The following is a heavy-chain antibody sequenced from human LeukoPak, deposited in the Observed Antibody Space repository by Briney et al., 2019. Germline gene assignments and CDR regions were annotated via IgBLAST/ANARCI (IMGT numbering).Heavy chain of an antibody. V-gene: IGHV5-51*01. CDR3: ARKNYDFWSGYHDY. D-gene: IGHD3-3*01. J-gene: IGHJ4*02. CDR1: GYSFTSYW. Sequence: GESLKISCKGSGYSFTSYWIGWVRQMPGKGLEWMGIIYPGDSDTRYRPSFQGQVTISADKSISTAYLQWSSLKASGTAMYYCARKNYDFWSGYHDYWGQGTLVTVSS. CDR2: IYPGDSDT.